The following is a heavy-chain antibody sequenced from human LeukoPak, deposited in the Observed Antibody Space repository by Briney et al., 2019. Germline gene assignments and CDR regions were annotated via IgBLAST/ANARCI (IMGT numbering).Heavy chain of an antibody. Sequence: SETLSFTCTVSGGSISSYYWSWIRQPPGKGLEWIGFIYYRGTTSYNPSLQSRVTISVDTSKNQFSLRLTSVTTADTAVYYCARHSWGFLEWLSHLDYWGQGTLVTVSS. D-gene: IGHD3-3*01. CDR1: GGSISSYY. CDR3: ARHSWGFLEWLSHLDY. J-gene: IGHJ4*02. CDR2: IYYRGTT. V-gene: IGHV4-59*01.